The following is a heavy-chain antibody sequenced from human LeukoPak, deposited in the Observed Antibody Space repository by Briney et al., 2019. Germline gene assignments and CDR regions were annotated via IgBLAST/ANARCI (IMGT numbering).Heavy chain of an antibody. V-gene: IGHV3-30*18. J-gene: IGHJ4*02. CDR3: AKDSGFDY. Sequence: PGRSLRLSCAASGFTFSSYGMHWVRQAPGKGLEWVAVISYDGSNKYYADSVKGRFTISRDNSKNTLYLQMNSLRAEDTAVYYCAKDSGFDYWGQGTLVTASS. CDR1: GFTFSSYG. CDR2: ISYDGSNK. D-gene: IGHD3-10*01.